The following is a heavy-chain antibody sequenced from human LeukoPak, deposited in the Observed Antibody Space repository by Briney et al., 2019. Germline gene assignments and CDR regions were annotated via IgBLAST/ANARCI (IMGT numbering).Heavy chain of an antibody. V-gene: IGHV3-48*03. D-gene: IGHD5-12*01. CDR3: ARGWISDSFDY. CDR2: ISSSGSNI. J-gene: IGHJ4*02. Sequence: GRSLRLSCAASGFTFSSYEMNWVRQAPGKGLDWVSYISSSGSNIYYADSVKGRFTISRDNAKNSLYLQMNSLRAEDTAVYYCARGWISDSFDYWGQGTLVTVSS. CDR1: GFTFSSYE.